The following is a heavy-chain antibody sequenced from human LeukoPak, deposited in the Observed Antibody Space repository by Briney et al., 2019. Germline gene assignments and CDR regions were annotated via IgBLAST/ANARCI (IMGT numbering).Heavy chain of an antibody. D-gene: IGHD2-2*01. CDR1: GFTFSSYG. CDR3: ARVGYQLPTFDAFDF. Sequence: PGGSLRLSCAASGFTFSSYGMHWVRQAPGKGLEWVANIKQDGTEKYYVDSVKGRFTISKDNAKNSLYLQMNSLRAEDTAVYYCARVGYQLPTFDAFDFWGQGTMVTVSS. CDR2: IKQDGTEK. J-gene: IGHJ3*01. V-gene: IGHV3-7*03.